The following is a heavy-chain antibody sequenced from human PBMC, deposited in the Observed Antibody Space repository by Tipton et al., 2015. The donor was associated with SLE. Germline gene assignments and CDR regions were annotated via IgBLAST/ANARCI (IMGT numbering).Heavy chain of an antibody. CDR1: GFTFNYYW. D-gene: IGHD3-16*01. Sequence: SLRLSCAASGFTFNYYWMHWVRQAPGKGRVLVSRVHSDGSDTNYADSVKGRFTISRDNAKNTLYLQMNSLGAEDTAFYYCARGDRGGFDLWGQGTMVTVSS. CDR2: VHSDGSDT. J-gene: IGHJ3*01. CDR3: ARGDRGGFDL. V-gene: IGHV3-74*01.